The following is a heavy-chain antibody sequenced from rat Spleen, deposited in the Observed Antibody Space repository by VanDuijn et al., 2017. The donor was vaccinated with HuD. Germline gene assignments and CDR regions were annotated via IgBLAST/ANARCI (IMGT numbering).Heavy chain of an antibody. V-gene: IGHV5S10*01. Sequence: EVQLVESGGGLVQPGNSLKLSCAASGFTFSDYAMAWVRQSPKKGLEWVATIIYDGSSTYYRDSVKGRFTISRDNAKSTLYLQMDSLRSEDTATYYCATLYPGIKVYVMDAWGQGASVTVSS. CDR1: GFTFSDYA. CDR2: IIYDGSST. CDR3: ATLYPGIKVYVMDA. D-gene: IGHD1-4*01. J-gene: IGHJ4*01.